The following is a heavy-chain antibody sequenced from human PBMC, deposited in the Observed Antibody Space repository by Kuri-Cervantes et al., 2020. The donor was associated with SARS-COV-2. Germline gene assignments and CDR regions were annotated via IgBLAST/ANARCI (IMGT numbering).Heavy chain of an antibody. CDR1: GYSFTSYW. CDR2: IYPGDSDT. V-gene: IGHV5-51*01. D-gene: IGHD1-14*01. Sequence: GGSLRLSCKGSGYSFTSYWIGWVRQMHGKGLEWMGIIYPGDSDTRYSPSFQGQVTNSADKSIITDYLQWGSLEAWNTATYYCARLGAEQTGAILYYYYYMDVWGNGTTVTVSS. J-gene: IGHJ6*03. CDR3: ARLGAEQTGAILYYYYYMDV.